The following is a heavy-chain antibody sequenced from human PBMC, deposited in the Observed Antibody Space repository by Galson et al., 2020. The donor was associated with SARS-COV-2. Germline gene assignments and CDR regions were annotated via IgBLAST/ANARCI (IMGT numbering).Heavy chain of an antibody. CDR2: IRSKPNNYAT. Sequence: GESLKISCAASGFAFSGSAIHWVRQASGKGLEWVGRIRSKPNNYATAYAASVNDRFTISRDDSKNTAYLQMNSLKTEDTALYYCARFVGAANYFDYWGQGALVTVSS. CDR3: ARFVGAANYFDY. J-gene: IGHJ4*02. D-gene: IGHD1-26*01. V-gene: IGHV3-73*01. CDR1: GFAFSGSA.